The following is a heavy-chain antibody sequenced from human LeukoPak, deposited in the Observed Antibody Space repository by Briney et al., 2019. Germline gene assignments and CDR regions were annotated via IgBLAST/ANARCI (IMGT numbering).Heavy chain of an antibody. V-gene: IGHV4-59*12. D-gene: IGHD1-26*01. CDR3: ARAVGSRTPFDY. J-gene: IGHJ4*02. CDR1: GVSISGNY. Sequence: PSETLSLTCTVSGVSISGNYWSWIRQPPGKGLEWIGYIFYTGSTNYNPSLKSRVTMSVDTSKNQFSLKLSSVTAADTAVYYCARAVGSRTPFDYWGQGTLVTVSS. CDR2: IFYTGST.